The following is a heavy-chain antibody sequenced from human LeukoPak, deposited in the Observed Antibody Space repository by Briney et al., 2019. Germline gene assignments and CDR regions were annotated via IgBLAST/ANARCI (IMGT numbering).Heavy chain of an antibody. V-gene: IGHV4-34*01. CDR3: ARGRGYYDSRGYYRRNNWFDP. D-gene: IGHD3-22*01. J-gene: IGHJ5*02. Sequence: KPSETLSLTCTVSGGSISGYYWSWIRQPPGKGLEWIGEINDSGRGNYKSSLKSRVTISEDTSKNQFSLKLSSVTAADTAVYYCARGRGYYDSRGYYRRNNWFDPWGQGTLVTVSS. CDR2: INDSGRG. CDR1: GGSISGYY.